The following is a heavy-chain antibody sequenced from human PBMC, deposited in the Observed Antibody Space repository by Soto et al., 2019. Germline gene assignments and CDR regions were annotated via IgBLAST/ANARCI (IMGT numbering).Heavy chain of an antibody. CDR1: GGSSINVASY. CDR2: IYFSGST. J-gene: IGHJ5*01. Sequence: SQTQSLPCSVGGGSSINVASYWSWIRQHPGKGLEGIGYIYFSGSTYYNPSLKSRVTISLDTSRNQFSLRLSSVTAEDTAVYYCAKSWVTHNNWFDSSGKGSLVTGSP. V-gene: IGHV4-31*03. D-gene: IGHD5-18*01. CDR3: AKSWVTHNNWFDS.